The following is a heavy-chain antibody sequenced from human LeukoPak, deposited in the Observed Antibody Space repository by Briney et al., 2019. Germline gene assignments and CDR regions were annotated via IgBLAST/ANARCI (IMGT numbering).Heavy chain of an antibody. CDR3: ARAVGIAARPGWFDP. CDR2: ISSNGGST. D-gene: IGHD6-6*01. CDR1: GFTFSSYA. Sequence: SGGSLRLSCAASGFTFSSYAMHWVRQAPGKGLEYVSAISSNGGSTYYANSVKGRFTISRDNSKNTLYLQMGSLRAEDMAVYYCARAVGIAARPGWFDPWGQGTLDTVSS. V-gene: IGHV3-64*01. J-gene: IGHJ5*02.